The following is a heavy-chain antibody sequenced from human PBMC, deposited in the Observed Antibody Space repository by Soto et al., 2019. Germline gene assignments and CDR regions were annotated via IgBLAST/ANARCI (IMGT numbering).Heavy chain of an antibody. D-gene: IGHD6-19*01. CDR1: GFTFSSYA. CDR3: AKDGYSSGWYFGHTLYYGMAV. Sequence: GGSLRLSCAASGFTFSSYAMSWVRQAPGKGLEWVSAISGSGGSTYYADSVKGRFTISRDNSKNTLYLQMNSLRAEDTAVYYCAKDGYSSGWYFGHTLYYGMAVWGQGTTVTVSS. CDR2: ISGSGGST. J-gene: IGHJ6*02. V-gene: IGHV3-23*01.